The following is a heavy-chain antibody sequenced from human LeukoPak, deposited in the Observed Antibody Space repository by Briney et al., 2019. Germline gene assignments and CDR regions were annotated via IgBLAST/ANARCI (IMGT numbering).Heavy chain of an antibody. CDR3: ARGASYGEFDY. D-gene: IGHD5-18*01. CDR1: GGSISSYY. CDR2: IYYSGST. J-gene: IGHJ4*02. V-gene: IGHV4-59*01. Sequence: SETPSLTCTVSGGSISSYYWSWIRQPPGKGLEWIGYIYYSGSTNYNPSLKSRVTISVDTSKNQFSLKLSSVTAADTAVYYCARGASYGEFDYWGQGTLVTASS.